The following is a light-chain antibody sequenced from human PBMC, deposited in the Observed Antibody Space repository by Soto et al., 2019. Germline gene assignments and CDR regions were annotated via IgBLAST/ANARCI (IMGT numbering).Light chain of an antibody. CDR3: HSYDSRLNCYV. J-gene: IGLJ1*01. Sequence: QSVLTQPPSASGTPGQRVTISCSGSSSNIGSNTVNWYQQLPGTAPKLLLHGNNNRPSGVPDRFSGSKSDTSASLAITGLQADDEADYYCHSYDSRLNCYVFGTGTKVTVL. CDR2: GNN. V-gene: IGLV1-44*01. CDR1: SSNIGSNT.